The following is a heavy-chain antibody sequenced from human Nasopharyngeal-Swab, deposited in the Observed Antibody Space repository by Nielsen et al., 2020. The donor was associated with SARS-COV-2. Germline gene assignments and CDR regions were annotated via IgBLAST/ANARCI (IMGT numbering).Heavy chain of an antibody. D-gene: IGHD2-8*02. V-gene: IGHV1-2*04. Sequence: ASVKVSCNASGYTFTGYYMHWVRHAPGQGLEWMGWINPNSGGTNYAQKFQGWVTMTRDTSISTAYMELSRLRSDDTAVYYCARDGAPLVDYYYGMDVWGQGTTVTVSS. CDR3: ARDGAPLVDYYYGMDV. CDR1: GYTFTGYY. CDR2: INPNSGGT. J-gene: IGHJ6*02.